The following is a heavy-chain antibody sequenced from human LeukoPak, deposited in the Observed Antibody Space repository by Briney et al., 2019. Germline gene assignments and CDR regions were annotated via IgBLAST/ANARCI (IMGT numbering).Heavy chain of an antibody. CDR3: SNIPFHRITIFGVVPYYYYYMDV. D-gene: IGHD3-3*01. V-gene: IGHV3-7*01. CDR2: IKQDGSEK. CDR1: IFILYRCC. Sequence: GGPLRLSCAPSIFILYRCCMSGVRQAPGKGLEWVANIKQDGSEKYYVDSVKGRFTISRDNAKNSVYLQMNSLRAEDTRVYYESNIPFHRITIFGVVPYYYYYMDVWGKGTTVTVSS. J-gene: IGHJ6*03.